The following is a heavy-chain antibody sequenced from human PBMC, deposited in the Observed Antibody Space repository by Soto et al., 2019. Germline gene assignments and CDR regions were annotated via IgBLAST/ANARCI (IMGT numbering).Heavy chain of an antibody. V-gene: IGHV3-23*01. Sequence: EVQLLESGGGLVQPGGSLRLSCAASGFTFSSYAMSWVRQAPGKGLEWVSAISGSGGSTYYADSVKGRFTISRDNSKNALSLRMNRLRAEDTAVYCCAYSSTPFAYWGQGTLVTVSS. CDR1: GFTFSSYA. J-gene: IGHJ4*02. CDR2: ISGSGGST. CDR3: AYSSTPFAY. D-gene: IGHD6-13*01.